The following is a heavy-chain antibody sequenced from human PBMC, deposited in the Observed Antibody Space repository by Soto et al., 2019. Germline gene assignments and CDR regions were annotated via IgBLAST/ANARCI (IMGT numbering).Heavy chain of an antibody. V-gene: IGHV3-33*01. D-gene: IGHD4-4*01. CDR3: ARSFTVTIPPDYYYYGMDV. J-gene: IGHJ6*02. CDR1: GFTFSSYG. Sequence: PGGSLRLSCAASGFTFSSYGMHWVRQAPGKGLEWVAVIWYDGSNKYYADSVTGRFTISRDNSKNTLYLQMNSLRAEGTAVYYCARSFTVTIPPDYYYYGMDVWGQGTTVTVSS. CDR2: IWYDGSNK.